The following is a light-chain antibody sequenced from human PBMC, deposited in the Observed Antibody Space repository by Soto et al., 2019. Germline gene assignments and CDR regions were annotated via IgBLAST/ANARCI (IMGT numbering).Light chain of an antibody. Sequence: DIQMTQCPSTLSASVGDRVTITCLASQSISSWLGWYQQKPGKAPKLLIYDASSLESGVASRFSGSGSGTDFTLTISSLQPEDFATYYCQQANSFPLICGGGNKGAIK. CDR1: QSISSW. V-gene: IGKV1-5*01. CDR3: QQANSFPLI. J-gene: IGKJ4*01. CDR2: DAS.